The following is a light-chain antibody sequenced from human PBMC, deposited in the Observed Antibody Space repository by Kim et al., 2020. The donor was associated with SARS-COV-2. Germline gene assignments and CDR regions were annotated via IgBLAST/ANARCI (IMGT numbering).Light chain of an antibody. V-gene: IGKV1-5*03. CDR2: DTS. J-gene: IGKJ2*03. CDR1: QSIGRW. Sequence: STLSASVGDRVIIPCRASQSIGRWLAWFQQKPGKAPKVLIYDTSTLESGVPSRFSGSGSGTEFTLTISSLQPEDFATYYCQQSNGRFGQGTKLEIK. CDR3: QQSNGR.